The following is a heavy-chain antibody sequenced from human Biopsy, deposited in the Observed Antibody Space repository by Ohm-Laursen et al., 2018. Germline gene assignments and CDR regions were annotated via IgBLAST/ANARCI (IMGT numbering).Heavy chain of an antibody. CDR1: GGSVSDSFHF. V-gene: IGHV4-61*01. CDR2: VYYSGTT. D-gene: IGHD2-2*01. CDR3: TRDVKRYCRGSNCYTGYFGMDV. Sequence: TLSLTCTVSGGSVSDSFHFWSWIRQPPGTGLEWIGNVYYSGTTNYNPSLKSRVTVSIDTSKNQFSLKLSSVTAADTAVYFCTRDVKRYCRGSNCYTGYFGMDVWGQGTTVTVSS. J-gene: IGHJ6*02.